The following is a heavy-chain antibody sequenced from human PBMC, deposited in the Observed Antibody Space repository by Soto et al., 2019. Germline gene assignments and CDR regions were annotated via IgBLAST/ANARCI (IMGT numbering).Heavy chain of an antibody. CDR2: IYHSGST. J-gene: IGHJ5*02. D-gene: IGHD4-4*01. CDR1: GGSISSGGYY. Sequence: SETLSLTCTVSGGSISSGGYYWSWIRQHPGKGLEWIGYIYHSGSTNYNPSLKSRVTISVDKSKNQFSLKLSSVTAADTAVYYCARAYDYSSNWFDPWGQGTLVTVSS. CDR3: ARAYDYSSNWFDP. V-gene: IGHV4-30-2*01.